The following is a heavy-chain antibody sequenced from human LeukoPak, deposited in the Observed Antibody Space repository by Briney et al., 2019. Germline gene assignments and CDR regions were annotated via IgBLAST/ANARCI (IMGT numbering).Heavy chain of an antibody. CDR3: WIVGYSYGQGWFDP. Sequence: ASVKVSCKASGYTFTSYDINWVRQATGQGLEWMGWMNPNSGNTGYVQKFQGRVTMTRNTSISTAYMELSSLRSEDTAVYYCWIVGYSYGQGWFDPWGQGTLVTVSS. V-gene: IGHV1-8*01. CDR2: MNPNSGNT. D-gene: IGHD5-18*01. CDR1: GYTFTSYD. J-gene: IGHJ5*02.